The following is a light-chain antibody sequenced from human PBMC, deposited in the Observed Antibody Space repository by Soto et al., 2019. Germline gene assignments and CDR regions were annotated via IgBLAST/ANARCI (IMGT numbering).Light chain of an antibody. Sequence: EIVLTQSPGTLSLSPGERATLSCRASQTVTSSYLAWYQQKPGQAPRLLIYGASTRATGIPDRFSGSGSGTDFTLAISSLEPEDFAVYFCQRYVPSFQFPVAPGPKVDIK. CDR1: QTVTSSY. V-gene: IGKV3-20*01. J-gene: IGKJ3*01. CDR3: QRYVPSFQFP. CDR2: GAS.